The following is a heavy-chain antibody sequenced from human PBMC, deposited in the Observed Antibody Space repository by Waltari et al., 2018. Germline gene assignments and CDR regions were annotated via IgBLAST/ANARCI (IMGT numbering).Heavy chain of an antibody. CDR2: IYYSGST. D-gene: IGHD6-13*01. CDR3: ARLPRHSSSWYFDY. J-gene: IGHJ4*02. Sequence: QVQLQESGPGLVKPSETLSLTCTVSGRSISRYSWSWIRQPPGKGLEWIGYIYYSGSTNYNPSLKSRVTISVDTSKNQFSLKLSSVTAADTAVYYCARLPRHSSSWYFDYWGQGTLVTVSS. CDR1: GRSISRYS. V-gene: IGHV4-59*01.